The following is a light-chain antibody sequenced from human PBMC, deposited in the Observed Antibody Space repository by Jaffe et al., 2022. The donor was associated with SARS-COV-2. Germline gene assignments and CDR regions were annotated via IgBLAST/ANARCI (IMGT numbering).Light chain of an antibody. CDR3: SSYTTSSTL. V-gene: IGLV2-14*01. CDR1: SSEGSGYQY. CDR2: DGS. J-gene: IGLJ3*02. Sequence: QSALTQPASVSGSPGQSITISCTGTSSEGSGYQYVSWYQQHPGKAPKLMVYDGSNRPSGVSNRFSGSKSGNTASLIISGLQAEDEANYYCSSYTTSSTLFGGGTKLTVL.